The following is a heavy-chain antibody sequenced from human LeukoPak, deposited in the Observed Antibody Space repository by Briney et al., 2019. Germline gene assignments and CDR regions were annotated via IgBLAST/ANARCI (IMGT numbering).Heavy chain of an antibody. CDR3: ARLRGSYLQSDAFDI. D-gene: IGHD1-26*01. CDR1: GGTFSSYA. V-gene: IGHV1-69*05. CDR2: IIPIFGTA. J-gene: IGHJ3*02. Sequence: GASVKVSCKASGGTFSSYAISWVRRAPGQGLEWMGGIIPIFGTANYAQEFQGRVTITTDESTSTAYMELSSLRSEDTAVYYCARLRGSYLQSDAFDIWGQGTMVTVSS.